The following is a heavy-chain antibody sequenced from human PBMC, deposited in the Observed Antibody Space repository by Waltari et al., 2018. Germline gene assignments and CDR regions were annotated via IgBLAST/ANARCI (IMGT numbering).Heavy chain of an antibody. Sequence: EVQLVESGGGLIQPGGSLRLSCAASGFTVSSNYMRWVSQAPGKGLEWVSVIYSGGSTYYADSVKGRVTISSDNSKNTLYLQMNSLRAEDTAVYYCARSGITMVQGVYFDLWGRGTLVTVSS. CDR1: GFTVSSNY. D-gene: IGHD3-10*01. CDR3: ARSGITMVQGVYFDL. CDR2: IYSGGST. J-gene: IGHJ2*01. V-gene: IGHV3-53*01.